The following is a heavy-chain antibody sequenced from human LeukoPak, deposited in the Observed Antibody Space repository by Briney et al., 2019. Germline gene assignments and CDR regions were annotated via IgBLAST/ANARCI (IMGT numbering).Heavy chain of an antibody. V-gene: IGHV1-58*01. CDR3: AAVGTMDYYYGMDV. CDR2: IVVGSGNT. J-gene: IGHJ6*04. CDR1: GFTFTSSA. D-gene: IGHD4/OR15-4a*01. Sequence: ASVKVSSKASGFTFTSSAVQWVRQARGQRLEWIGWIVVGSGNTNYAQKFQERVTITRDMSTSTAYMELSSLRSEDTAVYYCAAVGTMDYYYGMDVWGKGTTVTVSS.